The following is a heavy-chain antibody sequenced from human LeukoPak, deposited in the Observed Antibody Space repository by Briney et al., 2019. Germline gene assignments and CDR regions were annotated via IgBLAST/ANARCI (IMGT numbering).Heavy chain of an antibody. CDR2: INHSGST. Sequence: SETLSLTCAVYNGSFSGYYWSWIRQPPGKGLEWIGEINHSGSTHYNPSLKSRVTISVDTSKKQFSLKVRSVTAADTAVYYCASRKLGNDYWGQGTLVTVSS. D-gene: IGHD7-27*01. J-gene: IGHJ4*02. V-gene: IGHV4-34*01. CDR3: ASRKLGNDY. CDR1: NGSFSGYY.